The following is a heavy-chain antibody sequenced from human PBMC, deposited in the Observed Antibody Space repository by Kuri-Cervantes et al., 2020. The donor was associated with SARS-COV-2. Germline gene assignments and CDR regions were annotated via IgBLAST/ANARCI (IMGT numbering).Heavy chain of an antibody. V-gene: IGHV1-2*02. D-gene: IGHD5-18*01. CDR2: INPNCGT. J-gene: IGHJ4*02. CDR3: ARERRTDGYRDGFDL. Sequence: ASVTVSCKASGHTLTDYYLHRVRQAPGQGLEGRGWINPNCGTNSAQRLQGRATVTRDTSFNTVYVELSMLRSDDTAVYYCARERRTDGYRDGFDLWGQGTLVTVSS. CDR1: GHTLTDYY.